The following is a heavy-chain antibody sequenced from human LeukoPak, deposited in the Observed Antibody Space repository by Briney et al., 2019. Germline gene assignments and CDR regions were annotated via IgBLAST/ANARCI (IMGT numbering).Heavy chain of an antibody. V-gene: IGHV6-1*01. CDR3: ARGGHISLANTPLGAFDI. D-gene: IGHD3/OR15-3a*01. CDR1: GDSVPRNTAG. Sequence: SQTLSLTCAISGDSVPRNTAGWSWIRQSPSRGLEWLGRAYYRSKWYSDFAPSVRNRITINPDTSKNQFSLQLNSVTPEDTAMYYCARGGHISLANTPLGAFDIWGQGTMVSVSS. J-gene: IGHJ3*02. CDR2: AYYRSKWYS.